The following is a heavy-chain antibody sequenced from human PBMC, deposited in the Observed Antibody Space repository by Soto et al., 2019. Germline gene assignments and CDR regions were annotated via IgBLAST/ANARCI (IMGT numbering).Heavy chain of an antibody. CDR2: ISSKAYGGTT. J-gene: IGHJ3*02. V-gene: IGHV3-49*05. CDR3: TRDRVETIFGGAWGGHAFDI. CDR1: GFTFGDYA. Sequence: EVQLVESGGGLVKPGRSLRLSCTASGFTFGDYAMSWFRQAPGKGLEWVGFISSKAYGGTTEYAASVKGRFTISRDDSKSIAYLQMNSLKTEDTAVYYCTRDRVETIFGGAWGGHAFDIWGQGTMVTVSS. D-gene: IGHD3-3*01.